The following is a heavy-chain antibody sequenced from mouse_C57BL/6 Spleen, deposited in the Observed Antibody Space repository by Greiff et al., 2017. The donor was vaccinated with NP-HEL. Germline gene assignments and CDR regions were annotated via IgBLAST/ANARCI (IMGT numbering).Heavy chain of an antibody. Sequence: EVKLMESGGDLVKPGGSLKLSCAASGFTFSSYGMSWVRQTPDKRLEWVATISSGGSYTYYPDSVKGRFTISRDNAKNTLYLQMSSLKSEDTAMYYCARQLYGSSFDYWGQGTTLTVSS. CDR2: ISSGGSYT. CDR3: ARQLYGSSFDY. CDR1: GFTFSSYG. J-gene: IGHJ2*01. D-gene: IGHD1-1*01. V-gene: IGHV5-6*01.